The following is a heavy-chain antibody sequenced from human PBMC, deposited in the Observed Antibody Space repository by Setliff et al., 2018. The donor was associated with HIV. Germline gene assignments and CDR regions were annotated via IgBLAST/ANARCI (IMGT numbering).Heavy chain of an antibody. V-gene: IGHV4-61*01. D-gene: IGHD3-22*01. CDR3: ASRVYYYDSNNFLREEGFDP. Sequence: SETLSLTCTVSGGSTSNSRYYWSWIRQPPGKGLEWIGYTYYSGNTNYNPSLKSRVTISVDTSKSQFSLKLNSVTAADTAVYYCASRVYYYDSNNFLREEGFDPWGQGTLVTVSS. CDR2: TYYSGNT. J-gene: IGHJ5*02. CDR1: GGSTSNSRYY.